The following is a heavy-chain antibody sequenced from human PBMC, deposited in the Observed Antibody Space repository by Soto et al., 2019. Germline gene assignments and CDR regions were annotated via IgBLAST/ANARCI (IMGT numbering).Heavy chain of an antibody. J-gene: IGHJ4*02. Sequence: EAQLVESGGGLVQPGGSLRLSCAASGFTFSSYSMNWVRQAPGKGLEWISYIISSSSTLYYADSVQGRFTISRDNARNPLYLQMNSLRDEDTVMYYCVSDSPPVWHFEYWGQGALVSVSS. CDR1: GFTFSSYS. CDR2: IISSSSTL. V-gene: IGHV3-48*02. CDR3: VSDSPPVWHFEY.